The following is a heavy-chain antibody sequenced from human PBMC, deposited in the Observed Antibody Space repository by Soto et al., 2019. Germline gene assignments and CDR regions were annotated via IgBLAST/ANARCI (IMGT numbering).Heavy chain of an antibody. J-gene: IGHJ6*02. V-gene: IGHV3-21*01. CDR3: ARVLRTVDSSGWDYYYYYGMDV. CDR2: ISSSSSYI. D-gene: IGHD6-19*01. Sequence: VGSLRLSCAASGFTFSSYSMNWVRQAPVKVLEWVSSISSSSSYIYYADSVKVRFTISRDNAKNSLYLQMNSLRAEDTAVYYCARVLRTVDSSGWDYYYYYGMDVWGQGTTVTVSS. CDR1: GFTFSSYS.